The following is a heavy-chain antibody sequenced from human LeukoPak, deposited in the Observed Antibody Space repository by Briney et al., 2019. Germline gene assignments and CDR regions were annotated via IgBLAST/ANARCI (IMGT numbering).Heavy chain of an antibody. V-gene: IGHV3-30*03. J-gene: IGHJ3*01. CDR3: ARDRGTITMTEDV. D-gene: IGHD2-21*02. CDR1: GFTFSDYY. Sequence: GGSLRLSCAASGFTFSDYYMSWIRQAPGKGLEWLTVITYDGNDIFYVDSVRGRFTISRDNSKNTLYLQMDSLSAEDTAVYYCARDRGTITMTEDVWGQGTIVTVSS. CDR2: ITYDGNDI.